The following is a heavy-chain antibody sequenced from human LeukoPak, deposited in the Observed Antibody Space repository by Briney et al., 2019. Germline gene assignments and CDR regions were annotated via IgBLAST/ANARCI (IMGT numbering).Heavy chain of an antibody. D-gene: IGHD5-18*01. CDR2: INHSGST. V-gene: IGHV4-34*01. Sequence: PSETLSLTCAVYGGSFSGYYWSWIRQPPGKGLEWIGEINHSGSTNYNPSLKSRVTISVDTSKNQFSLKLSSVTAADTAVYYCARGEPEYSYGSYWGQGTLVTVSS. J-gene: IGHJ4*02. CDR1: GGSFSGYY. CDR3: ARGEPEYSYGSY.